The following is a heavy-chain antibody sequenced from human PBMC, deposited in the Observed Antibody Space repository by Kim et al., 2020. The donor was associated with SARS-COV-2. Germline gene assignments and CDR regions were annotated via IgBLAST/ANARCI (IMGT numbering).Heavy chain of an antibody. V-gene: IGHV7-4-1*02. D-gene: IGHD6-13*01. J-gene: IGHJ4*02. CDR1: GYTFTSYA. Sequence: ASVKVSCKASGYTFTSYAMNWVRQAPGQGLEWMGWINTNTGNPTYAQGFTGRFVFSLDTSVSTAYLQISSLKAEDTAVYYCASGSSPPTGYSKIYWGQGTLVTVSS. CDR2: INTNTGNP. CDR3: ASGSSPPTGYSKIY.